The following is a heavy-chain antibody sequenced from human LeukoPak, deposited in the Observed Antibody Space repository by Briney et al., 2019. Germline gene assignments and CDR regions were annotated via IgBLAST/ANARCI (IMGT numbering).Heavy chain of an antibody. V-gene: IGHV4-59*01. Sequence: SETLSHTCTVSGGSISSYYWSRIRQPPGKGLEWIGYIYYSGSTNYNPSLKSRVTISVDTSKNQFSLKLSSVTAADTAVYYCARFGYYDSSGYYQRDIWGQGTMVTVSS. CDR1: GGSISSYY. CDR2: IYYSGST. CDR3: ARFGYYDSSGYYQRDI. J-gene: IGHJ3*02. D-gene: IGHD3-22*01.